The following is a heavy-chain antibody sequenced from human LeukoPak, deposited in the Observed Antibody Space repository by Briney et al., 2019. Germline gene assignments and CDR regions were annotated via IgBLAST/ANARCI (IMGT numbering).Heavy chain of an antibody. J-gene: IGHJ4*02. Sequence: SGTLSLTCTVSGGSISSYYWSWIRQPPGKGLEWIGYIYYSGSTNYNPSLKSRVTISVDTSKNQFSLKLSSVTAADTAVYYCARTTVVTKFDYWGQGTLVTVSS. CDR3: ARTTVVTKFDY. D-gene: IGHD4-23*01. CDR1: GGSISSYY. V-gene: IGHV4-59*01. CDR2: IYYSGST.